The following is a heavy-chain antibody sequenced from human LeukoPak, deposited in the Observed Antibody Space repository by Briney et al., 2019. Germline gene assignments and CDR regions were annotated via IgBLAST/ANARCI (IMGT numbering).Heavy chain of an antibody. V-gene: IGHV1-69*05. CDR1: GGTFSSYA. J-gene: IGHJ5*02. CDR3: ARGQKYSSSSAAPNWIDP. Sequence: SVKVSCKASGGTFSSYAISWVRQAPGQGLEWMGGIIPIFGTANYAQKFQGRVTITTDESTSTAYMELSSLRSEDTAVYYCARGQKYSSSSAAPNWIDPWGQGTLVTVSS. CDR2: IIPIFGTA. D-gene: IGHD6-6*01.